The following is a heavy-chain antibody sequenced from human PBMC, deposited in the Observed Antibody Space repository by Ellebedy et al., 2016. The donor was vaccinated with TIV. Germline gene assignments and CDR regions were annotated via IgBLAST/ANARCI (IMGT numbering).Heavy chain of an antibody. J-gene: IGHJ5*02. Sequence: SETLSLXXTVSGGSISSGDYYWSWIRQPPGKGLEWIGYIYYSGSTYYNPSLKSRVTISVDTSKNQFSLKLSSVTAADTAVYYCARDLAAAPLLYNWFDPWGQGTLVTVSS. CDR2: IYYSGST. D-gene: IGHD6-25*01. CDR1: GGSISSGDYY. V-gene: IGHV4-30-4*01. CDR3: ARDLAAAPLLYNWFDP.